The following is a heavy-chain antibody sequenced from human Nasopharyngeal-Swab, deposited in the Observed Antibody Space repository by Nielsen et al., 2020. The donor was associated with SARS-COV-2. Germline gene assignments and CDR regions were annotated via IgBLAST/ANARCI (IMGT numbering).Heavy chain of an antibody. CDR1: GYSFTSYW. CDR3: ARRAARDGYNYEVDP. D-gene: IGHD5-24*01. V-gene: IGHV5-51*01. J-gene: IGHJ5*02. Sequence: GESLKISCKGSGYSFTSYWIAWVRQMPGKGLEWMGVMSLGDFDTRYSPSFQGQVTISLDKSISTAYLQLSSLKASDTAIYFCARRAARDGYNYEVDPWGQGTLVTVSS. CDR2: MSLGDFDT.